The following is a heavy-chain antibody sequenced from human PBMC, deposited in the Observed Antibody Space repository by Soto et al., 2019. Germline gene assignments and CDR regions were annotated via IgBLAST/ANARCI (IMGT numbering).Heavy chain of an antibody. CDR2: IIPIFGTA. D-gene: IGHD6-6*01. CDR3: ARSSLGYSSSPRLGYFDY. J-gene: IGHJ4*02. Sequence: SVKVSCKASGGTFSSYAISWVRQAPGQGLEWMGGIIPIFGTANYAQKFQGRVTITADESTSTAYMELSSLRSEDTAVYYCARSSLGYSSSPRLGYFDYWGQGTLVTVSS. V-gene: IGHV1-69*13. CDR1: GGTFSSYA.